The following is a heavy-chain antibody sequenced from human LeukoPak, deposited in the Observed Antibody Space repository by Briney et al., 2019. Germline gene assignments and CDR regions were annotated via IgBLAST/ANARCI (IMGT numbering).Heavy chain of an antibody. D-gene: IGHD1-26*01. Sequence: GGSLRLSCAASAFTLSSDWMTWVRQAPGKGLEWVATIKPDGSEKYYVDSLKGRFTISRENARNSVYLQMNSLRVEDTAVYHCAVDKSWSFPLWGQGTLVTVSS. CDR3: AVDKSWSFPL. J-gene: IGHJ4*02. V-gene: IGHV3-7*01. CDR1: AFTLSSDW. CDR2: IKPDGSEK.